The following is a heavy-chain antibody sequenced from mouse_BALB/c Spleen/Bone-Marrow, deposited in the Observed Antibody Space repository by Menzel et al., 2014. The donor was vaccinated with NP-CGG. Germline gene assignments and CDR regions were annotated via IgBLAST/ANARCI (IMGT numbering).Heavy chain of an antibody. CDR1: GYTFTDYE. J-gene: IGHJ3*01. D-gene: IGHD2-14*01. CDR3: ARSLVRGFAY. CDR2: IDPETGGT. Sequence: VQLQQSGSELVRPGASVTLSCKASGYTFTDYEMLWVKQTPVHGLEWIGAIDPETGGTAYNQKFKGKATLTADKSSSTAYMELRSLTSEDSAVYYCARSLVRGFAYWGQGTPVTVSA. V-gene: IGHV1-15*01.